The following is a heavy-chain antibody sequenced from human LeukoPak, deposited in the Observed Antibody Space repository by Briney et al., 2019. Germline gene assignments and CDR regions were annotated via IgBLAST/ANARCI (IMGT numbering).Heavy chain of an antibody. D-gene: IGHD5-24*01. CDR3: AREDGYNHYYYYMDV. CDR1: GGSISSGSYY. CDR2: IYTSGST. J-gene: IGHJ6*03. V-gene: IGHV4-61*02. Sequence: PSQTLSLTCTVSGGSISSGSYYWSWIRQSAGKGLEWIGRIYTSGSTNYNPSLKSRVTISVDTSKNQFSLKLSSVTAADTAVYYCAREDGYNHYYYYMDVWGKGTTVTVSS.